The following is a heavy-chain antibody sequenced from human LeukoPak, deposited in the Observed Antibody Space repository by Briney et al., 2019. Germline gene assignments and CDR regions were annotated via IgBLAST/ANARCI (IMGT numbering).Heavy chain of an antibody. D-gene: IGHD3-10*02. CDR3: ARGRSLRSSPYYYGMDV. J-gene: IGHJ6*02. CDR2: IYYSEST. Sequence: SETLSLTCTVSGGSISSYYWSWIRQPPGKGLEWIGYIYYSESTNYNPSLKSRVTISVDTSKNQFSLKLSSVTAADTAVYYCARGRSLRSSPYYYGMDVWGQGTTVTVSS. V-gene: IGHV4-59*01. CDR1: GGSISSYY.